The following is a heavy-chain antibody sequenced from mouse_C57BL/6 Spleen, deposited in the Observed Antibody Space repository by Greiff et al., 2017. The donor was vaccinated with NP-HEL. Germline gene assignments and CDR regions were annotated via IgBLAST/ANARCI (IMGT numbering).Heavy chain of an antibody. CDR2: IHPSDSDT. CDR1: GYTFTSYW. V-gene: IGHV1-74*01. CDR3: AILGPLYYSNYGGAMDY. D-gene: IGHD2-5*01. Sequence: VQLQQPGAELVKPGASVKVSCKASGYTFTSYWMHWVKQRPGQGLEWIGRIHPSDSDTNYNQKFKGKATLTVDKSSSTAYMQLSSRTSEDSAVYYCAILGPLYYSNYGGAMDYWGQGTSVTVSS. J-gene: IGHJ4*01.